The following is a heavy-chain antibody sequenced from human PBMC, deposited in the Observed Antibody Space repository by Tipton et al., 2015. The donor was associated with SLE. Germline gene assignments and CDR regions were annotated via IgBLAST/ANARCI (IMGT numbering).Heavy chain of an antibody. CDR2: IYHSGKT. J-gene: IGHJ4*02. D-gene: IGHD3-9*01. CDR1: GASVNRDGYY. Sequence: TLSLTCTVSGASVNRDGYYWSWIRQHPEKGLEWLGSIYHSGKTYFSPSLQSRLTLSIDTSNNHFSLNLSSVTAADTAVFYCARSVGILRYFDRLMYFDYWGKGSLVTVSS. CDR3: ARSVGILRYFDRLMYFDY. V-gene: IGHV4-31*03.